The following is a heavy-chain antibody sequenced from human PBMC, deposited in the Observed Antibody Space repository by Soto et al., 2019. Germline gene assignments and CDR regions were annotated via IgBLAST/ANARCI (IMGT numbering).Heavy chain of an antibody. D-gene: IGHD2-15*01. CDR2: IYYSGST. CDR3: ARESQYCSGGSCQNWFDP. J-gene: IGHJ5*02. V-gene: IGHV4-59*01. Sequence: SETLSLTCPVSGGSISSYYWSWIRQPPGKGLEWIGYIYYSGSTNYNPSLKSRVTISVDTSKNQFSLKLSSVTAADTAVYYCARESQYCSGGSCQNWFDPWGQGTLVTVSS. CDR1: GGSISSYY.